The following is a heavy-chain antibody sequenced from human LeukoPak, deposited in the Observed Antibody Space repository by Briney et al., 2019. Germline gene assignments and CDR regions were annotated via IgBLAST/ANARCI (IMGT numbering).Heavy chain of an antibody. D-gene: IGHD3-10*01. CDR1: GGSISSYY. CDR3: ARGGALPFDY. J-gene: IGHJ4*02. Sequence: SETLSLTCTVSGGSISSYYWSWIRQPPGKGLEWIGYIYYSGSTNYNPSLKSRVTISVDTSKNQFSLKLSSVTAADTAVYYCARGGALPFDYWAREPWSPSPQ. V-gene: IGHV4-59*08. CDR2: IYYSGST.